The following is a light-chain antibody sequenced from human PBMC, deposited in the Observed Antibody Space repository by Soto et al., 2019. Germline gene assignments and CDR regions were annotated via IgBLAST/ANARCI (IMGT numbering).Light chain of an antibody. CDR3: QQRGNQLT. CDR1: QSVSSS. V-gene: IGKV3-11*01. CDR2: AAS. J-gene: IGKJ4*01. Sequence: EIVLTQSPATLSLSLGDRATLSCRASQSVSSSLAWFQQKPGQAPRLLIYAASNRATGIPARFSGSGSGTDFTLTISSLEPEVFAVYYCQQRGNQLTFGGGTKVEI.